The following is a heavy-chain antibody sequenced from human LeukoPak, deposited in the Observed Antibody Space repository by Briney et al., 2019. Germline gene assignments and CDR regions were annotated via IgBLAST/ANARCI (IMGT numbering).Heavy chain of an antibody. V-gene: IGHV3-23*01. D-gene: IGHD6-6*01. J-gene: IGHJ4*02. CDR2: FSGSGGST. Sequence: GGSLRLSCAASGFTFSSYAMSWVRQAPGKGLEWVSAFSGSGGSTFYADSVKGRFTISRDNSKNTLYLQMNSLRAEDTAVYYCAKSGLARFDYWGQGTLVAVSS. CDR1: GFTFSSYA. CDR3: AKSGLARFDY.